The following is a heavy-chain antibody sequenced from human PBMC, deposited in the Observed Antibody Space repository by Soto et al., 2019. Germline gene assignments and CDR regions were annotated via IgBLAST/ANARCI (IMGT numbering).Heavy chain of an antibody. CDR3: ARDLRRYYDSSGYYLFDY. J-gene: IGHJ4*02. Sequence: QVQLVQSGAEVKKPGASVKVSCKASGYTFTSYGISWVRQAPEQGLEWMGWISAYNGNTNYAQKLQGRVTMTTDTSTSTAYMELRSLRSDDTAVYYCARDLRRYYDSSGYYLFDYWGQGTLVTVSS. CDR1: GYTFTSYG. D-gene: IGHD3-22*01. V-gene: IGHV1-18*01. CDR2: ISAYNGNT.